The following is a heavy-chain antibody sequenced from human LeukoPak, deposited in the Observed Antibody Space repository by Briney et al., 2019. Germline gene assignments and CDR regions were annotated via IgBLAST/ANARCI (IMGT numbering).Heavy chain of an antibody. CDR1: GFTFDDYG. D-gene: IGHD5-12*01. CDR2: INWNGGST. CDR3: ARDLYSGYDSPQVDAFDI. Sequence: PGGSLRLSCAASGFTFDDYGMSWVRQAPGKGLEWVSGINWNGGSTGYADSVKGRFTISRDNAKNSLYLQMNSLRAEDTALYYCARDLYSGYDSPQVDAFDIWGQGTMVTVSS. V-gene: IGHV3-20*04. J-gene: IGHJ3*02.